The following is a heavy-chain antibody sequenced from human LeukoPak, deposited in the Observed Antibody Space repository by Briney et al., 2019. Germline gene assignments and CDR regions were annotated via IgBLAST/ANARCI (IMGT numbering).Heavy chain of an antibody. V-gene: IGHV4-4*07. CDR1: DDSITMYY. D-gene: IGHD3-3*01. J-gene: IGHJ4*02. CDR3: ARGIFLRWHREDY. CDR2: IYTSGST. Sequence: SETLSLTCSVSDDSITMYYWTWIRQPAGKGLEWIGRIYTSGSTNYNPSLKSRVTISVDTSKNQFSLKLSSVTAADTAVYYCARGIFLRWHREDYWGQGTLVTVSS.